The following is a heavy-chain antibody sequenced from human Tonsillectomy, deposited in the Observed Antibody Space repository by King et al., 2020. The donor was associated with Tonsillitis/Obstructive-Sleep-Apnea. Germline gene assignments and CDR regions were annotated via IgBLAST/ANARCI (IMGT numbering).Heavy chain of an antibody. CDR2: ISYDGSNK. Sequence: VQLVESGGGVVQPGRSLRLSCAASGFTFSSYPMHWVRQAPGKGLEWVAAISYDGSNKYYADSVKGRFTTSRDNSKNTLYLQMNSLRAEDTAVFYCARSYCGGNCYSKYFDLWGRGTLVTVSS. CDR3: ARSYCGGNCYSKYFDL. CDR1: GFTFSSYP. J-gene: IGHJ2*01. V-gene: IGHV3-30*01. D-gene: IGHD2-21*01.